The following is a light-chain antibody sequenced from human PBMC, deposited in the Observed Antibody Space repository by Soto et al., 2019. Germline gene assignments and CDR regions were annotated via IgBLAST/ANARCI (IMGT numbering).Light chain of an antibody. Sequence: LTQSPGTLSLFPGERATLSCRASRGVTNYLAWYQHKPGQAPRLLISSASDRATGIPVRFSGSGSGTDFTLTISSLEPEDSAVYYCQQRSNWPPTFGQGTNVEIK. CDR2: SAS. V-gene: IGKV3-11*01. CDR1: RGVTNY. J-gene: IGKJ1*01. CDR3: QQRSNWPPT.